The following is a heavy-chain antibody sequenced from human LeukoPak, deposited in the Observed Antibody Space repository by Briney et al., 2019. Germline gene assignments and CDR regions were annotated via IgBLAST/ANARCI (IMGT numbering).Heavy chain of an antibody. V-gene: IGHV1-69*13. D-gene: IGHD2-15*01. Sequence: SVKVSCKASGHTFTSYGISWVRQAPGQGLEWMRGIIPIFGTANYAQKFQGRVTITADESTSTAYMELSSLRSEDTAVYYCASDYCSGGSCYSWFDYWGQGTLVTVSS. CDR3: ASDYCSGGSCYSWFDY. CDR2: IIPIFGTA. J-gene: IGHJ4*02. CDR1: GHTFTSYG.